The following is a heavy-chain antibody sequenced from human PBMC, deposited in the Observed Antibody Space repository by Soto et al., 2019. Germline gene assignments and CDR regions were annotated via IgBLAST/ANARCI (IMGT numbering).Heavy chain of an antibody. CDR1: GFPFSNFG. CDR3: ATLNSFGSGY. D-gene: IGHD5-18*01. CDR2: TYSDGSGP. Sequence: PGGSLRLSCAASGFPFSNFGMHWVRQAPGKGLVWVSRTYSDGSGPMYADSVKGRFTISRDNAKSTLYLQMNSLRAEDTAVYYCATLNSFGSGYWGRGTLVTLS. V-gene: IGHV3-74*03. J-gene: IGHJ4*02.